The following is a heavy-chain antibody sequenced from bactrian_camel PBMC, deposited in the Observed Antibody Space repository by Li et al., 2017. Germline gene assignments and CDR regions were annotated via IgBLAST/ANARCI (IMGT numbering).Heavy chain of an antibody. CDR1: GLSFDDSD. Sequence: HVQLVESGGGSVQAGGSLRLTCTTSGLSFDDSDMGWYRQGSGNRCELVSTISTDGSICYVDSVKGRFAVSKDNAKNTLYLQMNDLKPEDTAMYYCASDLICPFKVLGPFKRTPSGIGKWGQGTQVTVS. V-gene: IGHV3S55*01. CDR2: ISTDGSI. J-gene: IGHJ4*01. CDR3: ASDLICPFKVLGPFKRTPSGIGK. D-gene: IGHD1*01.